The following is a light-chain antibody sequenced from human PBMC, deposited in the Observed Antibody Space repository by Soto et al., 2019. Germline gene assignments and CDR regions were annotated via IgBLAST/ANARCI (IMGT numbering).Light chain of an antibody. J-gene: IGKJ1*01. CDR1: RTVDSTY. Sequence: EIVLTQSPGTLSLSPGERATISCRASRTVDSTYLAWYQQKAGQAHRLLIYAVYTRATGIQDRFSGSGSGTDFTLTIRRLEPEDFAVYHCEQYVGSSRTFGQGTKVDI. V-gene: IGKV3-20*01. CDR2: AVY. CDR3: EQYVGSSRT.